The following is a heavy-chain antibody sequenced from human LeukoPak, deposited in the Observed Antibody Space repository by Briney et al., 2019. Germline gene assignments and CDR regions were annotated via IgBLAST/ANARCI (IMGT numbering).Heavy chain of an antibody. D-gene: IGHD5-12*01. CDR3: VMGVIVATRFDY. V-gene: IGHV3-48*02. J-gene: IGHJ4*02. CDR2: ISSSSSPI. Sequence: GGSLRLSCAASGFTFSRCSMNWVRQAPGKGLEGVSYISSSSSPIYYADSVKGRFTISRDNAKNSLYLQMNSLRDEDTAVYYCVMGVIVATRFDYWGQGTLVTVSS. CDR1: GFTFSRCS.